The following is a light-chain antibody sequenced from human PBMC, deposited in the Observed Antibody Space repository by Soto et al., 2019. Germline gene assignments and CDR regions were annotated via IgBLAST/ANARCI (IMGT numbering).Light chain of an antibody. CDR1: SSDVGGYNY. CDR3: CSYAGSYTFERV. J-gene: IGLJ3*02. CDR2: DVS. Sequence: QSVLTQPRSVSGSPGQSVTISCTGTSSDVGGYNYVSWYQHHPGKAPKLMIYDVSKRPSGVPDRFSGSKSGNTASLTISGLQAEDEADYYCCSYAGSYTFERVFGGGTKVTVL. V-gene: IGLV2-11*01.